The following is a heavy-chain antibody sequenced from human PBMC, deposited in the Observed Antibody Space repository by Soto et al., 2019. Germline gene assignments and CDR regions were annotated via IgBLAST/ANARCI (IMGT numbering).Heavy chain of an antibody. CDR2: FSLSGTT. Sequence: SETLSLTCTVSGASITGSFFWSWIRQPAGKGLEWIGRFSLSGTTNYNPSLRSRVTMSADVSKNQFSLRLTSVTAADTGIYYCAKKVNSGPGSQYFDYWGQGTLVTVS. J-gene: IGHJ4*02. CDR1: GASITGSFF. V-gene: IGHV4-4*07. D-gene: IGHD3-10*01. CDR3: AKKVNSGPGSQYFDY.